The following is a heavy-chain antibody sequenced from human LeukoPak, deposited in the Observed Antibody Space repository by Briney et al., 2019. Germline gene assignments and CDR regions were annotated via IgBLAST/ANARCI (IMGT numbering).Heavy chain of an antibody. Sequence: SETLSLTCAVYGGSFIGYYWSWIRQPPGKGLEWIEEINHSGSTNYNPSLKSRVTISVDTSKNQFSLKLSSVTAADTAVYYCARGRFLGYCSGGSCPLNWFDPWGQGTLVTVSS. J-gene: IGHJ5*02. V-gene: IGHV4-34*01. CDR2: INHSGST. CDR3: ARGRFLGYCSGGSCPLNWFDP. D-gene: IGHD2-15*01. CDR1: GGSFIGYY.